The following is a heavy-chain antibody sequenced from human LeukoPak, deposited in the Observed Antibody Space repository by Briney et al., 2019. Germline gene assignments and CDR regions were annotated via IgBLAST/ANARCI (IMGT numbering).Heavy chain of an antibody. CDR2: IYYSGST. J-gene: IGHJ3*02. CDR1: GGSISSSSYY. V-gene: IGHV4-39*01. D-gene: IGHD3-22*01. CDR3: AGQEFYYYDSSVYAFDI. Sequence: SETLSLTCTVSGGSISSSSYYWGWIRQPPGKGLEWIGSIYYSGSTYYNPSLKSRVTISVDTSKNQFSLKLSSVTAADTAVYYCAGQEFYYYDSSVYAFDIWGQGTMVTVSS.